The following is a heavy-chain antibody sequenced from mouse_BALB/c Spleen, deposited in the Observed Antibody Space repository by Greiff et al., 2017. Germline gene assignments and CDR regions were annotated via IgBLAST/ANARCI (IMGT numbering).Heavy chain of an antibody. CDR3: ARSGDYDGGYYAMDY. CDR2: ISYSGST. V-gene: IGHV3-8*02. D-gene: IGHD2-4*01. Sequence: EVKLMESGPSLVKPSQTLSLTCSVTGDSITSGYWNWIRKFPGNKLEYMGYISYSGSTYYNPSLKSRISITRDTSKNQYYLQLNSVTTEDTATYYCARSGDYDGGYYAMDYWGQGTSVTVSS. J-gene: IGHJ4*01. CDR1: GDSITSGY.